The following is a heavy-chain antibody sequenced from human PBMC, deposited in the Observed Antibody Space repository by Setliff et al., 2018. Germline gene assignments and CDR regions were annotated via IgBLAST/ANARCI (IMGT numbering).Heavy chain of an antibody. Sequence: SETLSLTCAVYGGSFSGYYWSWIRQPPGKGLEWIGEINHSGSTNYNPSPKSRVTISVDTSKNQFSLKLSSVTAADTAVYYCASTDYDILTGYYPYGMDVWGQGTTVTVS. CDR2: INHSGST. J-gene: IGHJ6*02. V-gene: IGHV4-34*01. CDR3: ASTDYDILTGYYPYGMDV. D-gene: IGHD3-9*01. CDR1: GGSFSGYY.